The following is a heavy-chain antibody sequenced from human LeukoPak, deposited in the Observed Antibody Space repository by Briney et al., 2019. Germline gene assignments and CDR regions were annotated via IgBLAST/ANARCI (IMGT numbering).Heavy chain of an antibody. CDR2: IYYSGST. CDR3: ARVSVTMVDY. D-gene: IGHD3-10*01. V-gene: IGHV4-59*01. CDR1: GGSISSYY. Sequence: KPSETLSLTCTVSGGSISSYYWSWVRQPPGKGLEWIGYIYYSGSTNYNPSLKSRVTISVDTSKNQFSLKLSSVTAADTAVYYCARVSVTMVDYWGQGTLVTVSS. J-gene: IGHJ4*02.